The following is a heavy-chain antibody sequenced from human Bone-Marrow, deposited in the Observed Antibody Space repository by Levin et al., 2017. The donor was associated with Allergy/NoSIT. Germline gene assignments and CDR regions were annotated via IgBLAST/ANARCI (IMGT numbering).Heavy chain of an antibody. CDR2: IYYSGDT. CDR1: GSSVSSGYS. D-gene: IGHD4-17*01. Sequence: PSETLSLTCSVSGSSVSSGYSWGCVRQAPGSGLEWLGSIYYSGDTFYNPSLQGRVTISVDPSKNQFSLKLTSVTAADTAVYYCASRATVTKDYYFDSWGQGSLVIVSS. J-gene: IGHJ4*02. V-gene: IGHV4-38-2*02. CDR3: ASRATVTKDYYFDS.